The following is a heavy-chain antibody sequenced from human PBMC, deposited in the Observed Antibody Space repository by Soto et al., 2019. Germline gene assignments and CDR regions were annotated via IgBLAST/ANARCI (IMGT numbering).Heavy chain of an antibody. V-gene: IGHV1-69*12. J-gene: IGHJ4*02. D-gene: IGHD2-2*01. CDR2: IIPIFGTA. Sequence: QVQLVQSGAEVKKPGSSVKVSCKDSGDTFYNNAISWVRQAPGQGLEWMGGIIPIFGTANYAQKFQGRVTITADESTSTAYMEMSSLRSDDTAVYYCARSAQDIILVPTAIGSLDYWGQGSLVTVSS. CDR1: GDTFYNNA. CDR3: ARSAQDIILVPTAIGSLDY.